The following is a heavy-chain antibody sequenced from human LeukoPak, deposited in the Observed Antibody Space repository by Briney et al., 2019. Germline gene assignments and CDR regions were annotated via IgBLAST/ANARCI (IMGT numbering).Heavy chain of an antibody. CDR1: GGSINSYY. CDR2: VYYIGST. CDR3: ARVRSHWLANDAFDI. J-gene: IGHJ3*02. Sequence: ETLSLTCTVSGGSINSYYWSWIRQPPGKGLEWIGYVYYIGSTNYNPSLKSRVIISIDTSKDQFSLKLSSVTAADTAVYYCARVRSHWLANDAFDIWGQGTMVTVSS. D-gene: IGHD6-19*01. V-gene: IGHV4-59*01.